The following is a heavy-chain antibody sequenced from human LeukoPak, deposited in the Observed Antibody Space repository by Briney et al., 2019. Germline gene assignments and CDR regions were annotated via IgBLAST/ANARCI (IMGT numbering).Heavy chain of an antibody. J-gene: IGHJ4*02. CDR2: IYYSGST. D-gene: IGHD5-18*01. V-gene: IGHV4-31*03. CDR3: AGYSYGYAYDC. Sequence: PSETLSLTCTVSGGSISSGGYYWSWIRQHPGKGLEWIGYIYYSGSTYYNPSLKSRVTISVDTSKNQFSLKLSSVTAADTAVYYCAGYSYGYAYDCWGQGTLVTVSS. CDR1: GGSISSGGYY.